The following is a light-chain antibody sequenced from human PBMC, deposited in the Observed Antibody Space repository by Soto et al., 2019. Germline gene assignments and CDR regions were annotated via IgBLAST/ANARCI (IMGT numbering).Light chain of an antibody. J-gene: IGLJ1*01. Sequence: QSALTQPPSASGSPGQSVAISCTGTSSDVGGYNYVSWYQQHPGKAPKLMIYEVNKRPSGVPDRFSGSKSGNSASLTVSGLQAEDEADYYCSSYAGSGNVFGTGTKVTV. CDR1: SSDVGGYNY. V-gene: IGLV2-8*01. CDR3: SSYAGSGNV. CDR2: EVN.